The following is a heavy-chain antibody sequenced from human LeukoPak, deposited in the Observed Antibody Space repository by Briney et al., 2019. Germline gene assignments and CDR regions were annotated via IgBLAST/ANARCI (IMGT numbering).Heavy chain of an antibody. Sequence: PGRSLRLSCAASGFTFSSFVVHWVRQAPGTGLEWVAFIWYDGSKRYYADSVKGRFTISRDNSKNALYLQMNSLRAEDTAVYYCARDGSGYCSGGSCYSAEYFQHWGQGTLVTVSS. J-gene: IGHJ1*01. CDR3: ARDGSGYCSGGSCYSAEYFQH. CDR2: IWYDGSKR. D-gene: IGHD2-15*01. CDR1: GFTFSSFV. V-gene: IGHV3-33*01.